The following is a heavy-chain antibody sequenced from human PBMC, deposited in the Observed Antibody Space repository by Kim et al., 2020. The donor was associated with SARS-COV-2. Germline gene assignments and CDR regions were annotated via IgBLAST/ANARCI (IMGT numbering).Heavy chain of an antibody. CDR3: TRTTSGYGSSWYGSSLFDY. D-gene: IGHD6-13*01. Sequence: GGSLRLSCAASGFTFGSYGMHWVRQAPGKGLEWVACIWFDGTNEYYGDSVQGRFNISRDNSKNTLYLHLNSLRAEDTAVYYGTRTTSGYGSSWYGSSLFDYWGQGTQVTVSS. CDR2: IWFDGTNE. V-gene: IGHV3-33*03. J-gene: IGHJ4*02. CDR1: GFTFGSYG.